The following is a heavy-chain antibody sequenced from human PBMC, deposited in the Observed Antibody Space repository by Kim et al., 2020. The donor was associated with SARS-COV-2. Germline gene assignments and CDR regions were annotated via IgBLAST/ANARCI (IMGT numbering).Heavy chain of an antibody. CDR3: ARDLKMYYFDY. Sequence: GGSLRLSCAASGFTFSDYYMSWIRQAPGKGLEWVSYISSSSSYTNYADSVKGRFTISRDNAKNSLYLQMNSLRAEDTAVYYCARDLKMYYFDYWGQGTLVTVSS. CDR2: ISSSSSYT. CDR1: GFTFSDYY. V-gene: IGHV3-11*05. J-gene: IGHJ4*02.